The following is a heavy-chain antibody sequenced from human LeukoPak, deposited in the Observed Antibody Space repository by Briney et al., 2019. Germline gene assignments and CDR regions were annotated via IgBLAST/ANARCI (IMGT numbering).Heavy chain of an antibody. CDR2: IYYSGST. J-gene: IGHJ6*03. CDR3: ARLKAAHMDV. CDR1: GGSISSSSYY. D-gene: IGHD2-15*01. V-gene: IGHV4-39*01. Sequence: PSETLSLTCTVSGGSISSSSYYWGWIRQPPGKGLEWIGSIYYSGSTYYNPSLKSRVTISVDTSKNQFSLKLSSVTAADTAVYYCARLKAAHMDVWGKGTTVTVSS.